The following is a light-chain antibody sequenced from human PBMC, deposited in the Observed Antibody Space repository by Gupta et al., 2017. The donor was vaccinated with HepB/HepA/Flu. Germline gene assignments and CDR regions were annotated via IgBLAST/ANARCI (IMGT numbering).Light chain of an antibody. J-gene: IGKJ1*01. V-gene: IGKV3-20*01. CDR2: TTS. CDR1: ESVSSGY. CDR3: QQYGSSPRT. Sequence: PGERVTLSCRASESVSSGYVAWYQQKPGQAPTLLMHTTSTRATGVPDRFSGSGAGRNFILTISGLEPEDFAVYYFQQYGSSPRTFGQGTKLEVK.